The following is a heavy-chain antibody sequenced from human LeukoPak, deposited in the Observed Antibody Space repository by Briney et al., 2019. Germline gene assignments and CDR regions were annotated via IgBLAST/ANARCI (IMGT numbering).Heavy chain of an antibody. Sequence: GGSLILSCAASGFTFSNAWLSWVRQAPGKGLEWLGRIKSKTDGGTTDYAVPVKGRFTISRDDSKYTLDLQMNSLRTEDTAVYYCTTALRGIIYWGQGTLVTVSS. CDR1: GFTFSNAW. CDR3: TTALRGIIY. D-gene: IGHD3-10*01. V-gene: IGHV3-15*01. J-gene: IGHJ4*02. CDR2: IKSKTDGGTT.